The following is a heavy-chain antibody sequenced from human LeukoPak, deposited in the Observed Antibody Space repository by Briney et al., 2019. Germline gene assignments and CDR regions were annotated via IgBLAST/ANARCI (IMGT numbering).Heavy chain of an antibody. J-gene: IGHJ4*02. CDR2: IYHSGST. CDR3: ARDLPGGGSGSYYFDY. CDR1: GGSFSGYY. V-gene: IGHV4-34*01. Sequence: SETLSLTCAVYGGSFSGYYWSWIRQPPGKGLEWIGSIYHSGSTYYNPSLKSRVTISVDTSKNQFSLKLSSVTAADTAVYYCARDLPGGGSGSYYFDYWGRGTLVTVSS. D-gene: IGHD3-10*01.